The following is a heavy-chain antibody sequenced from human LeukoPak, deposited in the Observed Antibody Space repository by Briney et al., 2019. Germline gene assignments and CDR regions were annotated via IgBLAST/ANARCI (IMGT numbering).Heavy chain of an antibody. V-gene: IGHV1-2*02. J-gene: IGHJ5*02. Sequence: GASVKVSCKASGYTFTGYYMHWVRQAPGQGLEWMGWINPNSGGTNYAQKFQGRVTMTRDTSISTAYMELSRLRSDDTAVYYCAREDSSGYWNWFDPWGQGTLVTVSS. CDR1: GYTFTGYY. CDR2: INPNSGGT. D-gene: IGHD3-22*01. CDR3: AREDSSGYWNWFDP.